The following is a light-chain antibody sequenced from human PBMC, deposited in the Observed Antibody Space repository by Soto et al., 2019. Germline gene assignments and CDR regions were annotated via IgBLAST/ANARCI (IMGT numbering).Light chain of an antibody. CDR2: DAF. J-gene: IGKJ5*01. CDR1: QSVNSN. CDR3: QQYKNWPPLT. Sequence: ESVLTQSPATLSVSPGERATLSCRASQSVNSNLAWYQHKPGQAPRLLIYDAFTRATGIPARFSGSGSGTEFSLTISSLQSEDFATYYCQQYKNWPPLTFGQGTRLAIK. V-gene: IGKV3D-15*01.